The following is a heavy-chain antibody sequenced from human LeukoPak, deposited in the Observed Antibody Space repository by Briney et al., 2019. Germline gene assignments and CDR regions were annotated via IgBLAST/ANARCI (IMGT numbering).Heavy chain of an antibody. D-gene: IGHD5-24*01. CDR1: GFTFSSYA. CDR3: AKGGDGYNYYFDY. J-gene: IGHJ4*02. CDR2: ISYDGSNK. Sequence: GGSLRLSCAASGFTFSSYAMSWVRQAPGKGLEWVAVISYDGSNKYYADSVKGRFTISRDNSKNTLYLQMNSLRAEDTAVYYCAKGGDGYNYYFDYWGQGTLVTVSS. V-gene: IGHV3-30*18.